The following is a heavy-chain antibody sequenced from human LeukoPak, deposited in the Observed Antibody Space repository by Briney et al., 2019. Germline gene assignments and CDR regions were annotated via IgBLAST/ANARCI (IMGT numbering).Heavy chain of an antibody. D-gene: IGHD6-13*01. Sequence: GASVKVSCKSSDDTFASYGISWVRQAPGQGLEWMGWISPFNGKTNYAQKFQGRVTMTRNTSISTAYMELSSLRSEDTAVYYCASGGSMRWGQGTLVTVSS. CDR1: DDTFASYG. CDR3: ASGGSMR. CDR2: ISPFNGKT. V-gene: IGHV1-8*01. J-gene: IGHJ4*02.